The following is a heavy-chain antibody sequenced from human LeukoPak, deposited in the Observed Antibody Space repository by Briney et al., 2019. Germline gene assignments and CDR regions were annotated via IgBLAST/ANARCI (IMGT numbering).Heavy chain of an antibody. Sequence: VASVKVSCKASGYTFTSYYMHWVRQAPGQGLEWMGIINPSGGSTSYAQKFQGRVTMTRDTSISTAYMDLSRLKSDDTAVYYCARELFVGMVRGDQGYWGQGTLVTVSS. CDR2: INPSGGST. CDR1: GYTFTSYY. V-gene: IGHV1-46*01. CDR3: ARELFVGMVRGDQGY. J-gene: IGHJ4*02. D-gene: IGHD3-10*01.